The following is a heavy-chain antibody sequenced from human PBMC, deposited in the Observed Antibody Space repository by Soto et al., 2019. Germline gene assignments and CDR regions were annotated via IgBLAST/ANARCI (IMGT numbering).Heavy chain of an antibody. Sequence: QVQLVQSGAEVKKPGASVKVSCKASGYTFTSYAMHWVRQAPGQRLEWMGWINAGNGNTKYSQKFQGRVTITRDTAASTAYMELRIMRSEATTVYYCARDLGGWTDYWGQGTLVTVSS. CDR1: GYTFTSYA. J-gene: IGHJ4*02. CDR3: ARDLGGWTDY. V-gene: IGHV1-3*01. D-gene: IGHD6-19*01. CDR2: INAGNGNT.